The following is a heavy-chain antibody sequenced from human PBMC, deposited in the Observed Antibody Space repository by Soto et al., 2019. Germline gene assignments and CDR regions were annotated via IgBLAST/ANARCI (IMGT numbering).Heavy chain of an antibody. Sequence: ASVKVSCKASGYTFSRFAVHWVRQAPGQSLQWMGWIDAGNGRTKYSQYFQGRVTITRDTSATTAHLELSNLRSEDTAIYYCARGIWSPHLTDSYLDYWGQGTLVTVSS. V-gene: IGHV1-3*01. CDR1: GYTFSRFA. CDR3: ARGIWSPHLTDSYLDY. J-gene: IGHJ4*02. CDR2: IDAGNGRT. D-gene: IGHD3-3*01.